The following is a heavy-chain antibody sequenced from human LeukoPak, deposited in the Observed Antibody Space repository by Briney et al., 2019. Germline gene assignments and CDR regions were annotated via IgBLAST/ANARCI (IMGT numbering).Heavy chain of an antibody. D-gene: IGHD2-15*01. CDR2: ISSGSGYI. V-gene: IGHV3-21*01. CDR3: ARGGGCNPYYFDY. Sequence: GGSLRLSCAASGFTFSSYSMNLVRQAPGKGLEWVSSISSGSGYIYYADSVKGRFTISRDNAKNSLYLQMNSLRAEDTAVYYCARGGGCNPYYFDYWGQGTLVTVSS. CDR1: GFTFSSYS. J-gene: IGHJ4*02.